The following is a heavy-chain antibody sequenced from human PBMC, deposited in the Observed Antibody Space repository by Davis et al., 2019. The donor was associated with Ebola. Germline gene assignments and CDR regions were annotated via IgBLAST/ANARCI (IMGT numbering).Heavy chain of an antibody. CDR2: INHSGST. Sequence: MPSETLSLTCTVSGGSISSYYWSWIRQPPGKGLEWIGEINHSGSTNYSPSLKSRVTISIDTSKNQFSLRLNSVAAADTAVYYCARGDFRGNERDYWGQGTLVTVSS. CDR3: ARGDFRGNERDY. J-gene: IGHJ4*02. V-gene: IGHV4-34*01. D-gene: IGHD4-23*01. CDR1: GGSISSYY.